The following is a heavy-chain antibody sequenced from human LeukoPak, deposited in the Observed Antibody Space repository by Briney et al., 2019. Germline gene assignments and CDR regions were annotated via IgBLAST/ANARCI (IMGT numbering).Heavy chain of an antibody. Sequence: GGSLRLSCTASGFTFSSYTMSWVRQALGKGLKWVSTISTGGGNTYYADSVKGRFTVSRDDSKNTLYLQMNSLRAEDTAVYYCAKDGGLWVSAHWGDSWGRGTLVTVSS. CDR2: ISTGGGNT. D-gene: IGHD7-27*01. J-gene: IGHJ4*02. V-gene: IGHV3-23*01. CDR1: GFTFSSYT. CDR3: AKDGGLWVSAHWGDS.